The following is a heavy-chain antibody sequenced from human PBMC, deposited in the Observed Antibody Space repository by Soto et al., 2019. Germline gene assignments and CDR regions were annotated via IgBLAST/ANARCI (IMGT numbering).Heavy chain of an antibody. CDR2: IWYDGSNK. J-gene: IGHJ6*02. Sequence: GGSLRLSCAASGFTFSSYGMHWVRQAPGKGLEWVAVIWYDGSNKYYADSVKGRFTISRDNSKNTLYLQMNSLRAEDTAVYYCAREIVVVQAAILDYYYYYGMDVWGQGTTVTVSS. CDR3: AREIVVVQAAILDYYYYYGMDV. V-gene: IGHV3-33*01. CDR1: GFTFSSYG. D-gene: IGHD2-2*02.